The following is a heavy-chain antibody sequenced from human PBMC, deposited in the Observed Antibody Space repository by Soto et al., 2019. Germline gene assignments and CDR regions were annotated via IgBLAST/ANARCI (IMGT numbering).Heavy chain of an antibody. J-gene: IGHJ6*02. Sequence: GGSLRLSCAVSGFPFDSYSMSWVRQAPGQGLEWLASLSSGSFYIFHADSIRGRFTISRDDAKNLLFLQMNSLTIEDAATYYCAREANTIYAPHGLDVWGQGTAVTVSS. CDR3: AREANTIYAPHGLDV. CDR2: LSSGSFYI. V-gene: IGHV3-21*01. CDR1: GFPFDSYS. D-gene: IGHD3-3*01.